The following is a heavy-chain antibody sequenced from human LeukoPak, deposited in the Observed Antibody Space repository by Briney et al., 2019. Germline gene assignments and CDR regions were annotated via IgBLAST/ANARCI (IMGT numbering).Heavy chain of an antibody. CDR3: ARDPEYYYGSGSYSFDY. D-gene: IGHD3-10*01. CDR1: GFTLSSYR. CDR2: ISSSSSYI. V-gene: IGHV3-21*01. Sequence: GGSLRLSCAASGFTLSSYRMNWVRQAPGKGLEWVSSISSSSSYIYYADSVKGRFTISRDNAKNSLYLQMNSLRAEDTAVYYCARDPEYYYGSGSYSFDYWGQGTLVTVSS. J-gene: IGHJ4*02.